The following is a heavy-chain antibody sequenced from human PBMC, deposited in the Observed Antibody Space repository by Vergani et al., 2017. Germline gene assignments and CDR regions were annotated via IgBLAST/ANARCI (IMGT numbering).Heavy chain of an antibody. CDR1: GFTFSSYG. V-gene: IGHV3-30*18. CDR2: ISYDGSNK. D-gene: IGHD3-9*01. Sequence: QVQLVESGGGVVQPGRSLRLSCAASGFTFSSYGMHWVRQAPGKGLEWVAVISYDGSNKYYADSVKGRFTISRDNSKNTLYLQMNSLRAEDTAVYYCAKGGLTEFDYWGQGTLVTVSS. J-gene: IGHJ4*02. CDR3: AKGGLTEFDY.